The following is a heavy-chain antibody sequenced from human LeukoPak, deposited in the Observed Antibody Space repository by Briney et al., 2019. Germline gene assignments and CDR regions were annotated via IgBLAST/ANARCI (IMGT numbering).Heavy chain of an antibody. CDR1: GYTFTGYY. CDR3: ARDVVRFGESNTDP. Sequence: ASVKVSCKASGYTFTGYYMHWVRQAPGQGLEWMGWINPNSGGTNYAQKFRGRVTMTRDTSISTAYMELRSLRSDDTAVYYCARDVVRFGESNTDPWGQGTLVTVSS. J-gene: IGHJ5*02. D-gene: IGHD3-10*01. CDR2: INPNSGGT. V-gene: IGHV1-2*02.